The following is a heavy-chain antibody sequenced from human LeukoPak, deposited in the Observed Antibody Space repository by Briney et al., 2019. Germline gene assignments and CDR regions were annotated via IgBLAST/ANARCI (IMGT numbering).Heavy chain of an antibody. CDR3: AREEYDFWSGYYIGYYGMDV. CDR2: ISYDGSNK. V-gene: IGHV3-30-3*01. J-gene: IGHJ6*02. D-gene: IGHD3-3*01. Sequence: GGSLRLSCAASGFTFSSYAMHWVRQAPGKGLEWVAVISYDGSNKYYADSVKGRFTISRDNSKNTLYLQMNSLRAEDTAVYYCAREEYDFWSGYYIGYYGMDVWGQGTTVTVSS. CDR1: GFTFSSYA.